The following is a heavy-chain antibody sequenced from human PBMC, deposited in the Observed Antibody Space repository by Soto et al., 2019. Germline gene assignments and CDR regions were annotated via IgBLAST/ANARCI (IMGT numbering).Heavy chain of an antibody. V-gene: IGHV1-69*13. Sequence: SVEVSFKASGGTFISYAISWVRQAPGQGLEWMGGIIPIFGTANYAQKFQGRVTITADESTSTAYMELSSLRSEDTAVYYCARMGFSGSRDYWGQGTLVTVSS. CDR3: ARMGFSGSRDY. CDR1: GGTFISYA. D-gene: IGHD3-16*01. CDR2: IIPIFGTA. J-gene: IGHJ4*02.